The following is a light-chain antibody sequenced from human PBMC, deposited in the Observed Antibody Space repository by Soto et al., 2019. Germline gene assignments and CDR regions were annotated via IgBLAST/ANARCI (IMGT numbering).Light chain of an antibody. CDR1: QGISSW. CDR3: PQADNFPLS. Sequence: DIQLTQSPSSVSASVGDRVTITCRASQGISSWLAWYQQKPGKAPTLLSYAASTLQSGHPSMFSGSGSGTAFTLTISSRQPEAFASYYCPQADNFPLSVGGGTKVEIE. CDR2: AAS. J-gene: IGKJ4*01. V-gene: IGKV1-12*01.